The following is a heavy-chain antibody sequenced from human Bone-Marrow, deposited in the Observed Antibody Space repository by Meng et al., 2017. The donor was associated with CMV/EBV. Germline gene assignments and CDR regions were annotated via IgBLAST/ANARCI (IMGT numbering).Heavy chain of an antibody. V-gene: IGHV1-2*02. J-gene: IGHJ4*02. D-gene: IGHD3-10*01. Sequence: ASVKVSCKASGYTFTSYDINWVRQATGQGLEWMGWINPNSGGTNYAQKFQGRVTMTSDTSITTAFMELSRLRSDDTAVYYCAREDNSMIRGIGDYWGQGTLVTVSS. CDR2: INPNSGGT. CDR1: GYTFTSYD. CDR3: AREDNSMIRGIGDY.